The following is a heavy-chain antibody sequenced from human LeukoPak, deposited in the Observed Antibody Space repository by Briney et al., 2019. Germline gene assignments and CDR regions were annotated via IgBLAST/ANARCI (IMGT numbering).Heavy chain of an antibody. V-gene: IGHV1-24*01. D-gene: IGHD3-10*01. CDR1: GYTLTELS. CDR3: AIADQHYYGSGSYPFDY. J-gene: IGHJ4*02. Sequence: ASVKVSCKVSGYTLTELSMHCVRQAPGKGLEWMGGFDPEDGETIYAQKFQGRVTMTEDTSTDTAYMELSSLRSEDTAVYYCAIADQHYYGSGSYPFDYWGQGTLVTVSS. CDR2: FDPEDGET.